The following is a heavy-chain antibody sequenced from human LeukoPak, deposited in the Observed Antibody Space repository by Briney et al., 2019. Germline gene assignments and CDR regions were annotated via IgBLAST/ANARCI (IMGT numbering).Heavy chain of an antibody. CDR2: TSSDGSKK. J-gene: IGHJ4*02. V-gene: IGHV3-30*18. CDR3: AKKSPGTYYAPPDY. CDR1: GFTLTGYG. D-gene: IGHD3-10*01. Sequence: GGSLRLSCAASGFTLTGYGMHWVRQAPGKGLEWVAVTSSDGSKKDYADSVKGRFTISRDNSKNTLFLQMNSLRAEDTAVYYCAKKSPGTYYAPPDYWGQGTLVTVSS.